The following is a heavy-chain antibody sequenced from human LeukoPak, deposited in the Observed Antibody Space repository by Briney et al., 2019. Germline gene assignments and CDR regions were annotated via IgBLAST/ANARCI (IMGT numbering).Heavy chain of an antibody. CDR3: ARGPGGWYGSYWFDP. CDR1: GFAFTGYY. J-gene: IGHJ5*02. D-gene: IGHD6-19*01. V-gene: IGHV1-2*02. Sequence: ASVKVSCKASGFAFTGYYMHWVRQAPGQGLECMGWINPNSGGTNYAQKFQGRVTMTRDTSISTAYMELSRAKSDDTAVYYCARGPGGWYGSYWFDPWGQGTLVTVSS. CDR2: INPNSGGT.